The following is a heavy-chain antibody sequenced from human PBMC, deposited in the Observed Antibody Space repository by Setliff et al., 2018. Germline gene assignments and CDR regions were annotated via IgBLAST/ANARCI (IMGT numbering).Heavy chain of an antibody. Sequence: SETLSLTCAASGGTFSYYYWTWIRQPPGEGLEWIGEINHSGSTSYNPSLESRVTISIDTSKNQFSLNLRYVTAADTGLYYCARGRNIKLRLLDSWGQGKLVTVSS. CDR2: INHSGST. D-gene: IGHD1-20*01. CDR3: ARGRNIKLRLLDS. V-gene: IGHV4-34*01. J-gene: IGHJ4*02. CDR1: GGTFSYYY.